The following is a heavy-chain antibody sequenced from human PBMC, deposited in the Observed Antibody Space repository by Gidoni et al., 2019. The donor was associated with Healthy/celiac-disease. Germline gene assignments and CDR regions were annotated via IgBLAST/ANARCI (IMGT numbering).Heavy chain of an antibody. V-gene: IGHV3-23*01. D-gene: IGHD2-21*02. CDR3: ATGGDLNYYYYGMDV. CDR1: GFTFSSYA. CDR2: ISGSGGST. J-gene: IGHJ6*02. Sequence: EVQLLESGGGLVQPGGSLRVSCAASGFTFSSYAMSWVRQAPGKGLEWVSAISGSGGSTYYADSVKGRFTISRDNSKNTLYLQMNSLRAEDTAVYYCATGGDLNYYYYGMDVWGQGTTVTVSS.